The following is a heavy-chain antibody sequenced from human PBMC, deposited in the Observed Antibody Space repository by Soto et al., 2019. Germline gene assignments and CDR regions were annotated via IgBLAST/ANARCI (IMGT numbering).Heavy chain of an antibody. CDR3: ARENTIFGVVIGFDP. Sequence: ASVKVSCKASGYTFTSYGISWARQAPGQGLEWMGWISAYNGNTNYAQKLQGRVTMTTDTSTSTAYMEPRSLRSDDTAVYYCARENTIFGVVIGFDPWGQGTLLTVSS. CDR1: GYTFTSYG. V-gene: IGHV1-18*01. CDR2: ISAYNGNT. J-gene: IGHJ5*02. D-gene: IGHD3-3*01.